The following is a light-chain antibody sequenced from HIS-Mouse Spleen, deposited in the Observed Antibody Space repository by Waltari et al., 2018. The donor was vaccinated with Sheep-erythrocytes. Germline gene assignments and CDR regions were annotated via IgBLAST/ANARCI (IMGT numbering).Light chain of an antibody. J-gene: IGLJ3*02. Sequence: HSALTQPASVSGSPGQSITISCTGTSSDVGSYNLVSWYQQHPGKAPKLMIYEGSKRPSGVSNRFSGSKSGTTASLTISGLQAEDEADYYCCSYAGSSTPWVFGGGTKLTVL. V-gene: IGLV2-23*01. CDR1: SSDVGSYNL. CDR3: CSYAGSSTPWV. CDR2: EGS.